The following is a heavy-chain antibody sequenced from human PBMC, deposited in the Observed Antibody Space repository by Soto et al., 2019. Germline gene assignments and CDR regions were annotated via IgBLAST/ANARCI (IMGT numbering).Heavy chain of an antibody. Sequence: QVQLVQSGAEVKKPGSSVKVSCKASGGTFSSYTISWVRQAPGQGLEWMGRIIPILGIANYAQKFQGRVTITADKSTSTAYMELSSLRSEDTAVSYCSFYGSGSYIEDYWGQGTLVTVSS. CDR3: SFYGSGSYIEDY. CDR2: IIPILGIA. J-gene: IGHJ4*02. D-gene: IGHD3-10*01. CDR1: GGTFSSYT. V-gene: IGHV1-69*02.